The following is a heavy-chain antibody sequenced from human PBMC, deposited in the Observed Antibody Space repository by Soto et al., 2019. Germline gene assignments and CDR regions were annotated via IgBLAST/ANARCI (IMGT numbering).Heavy chain of an antibody. CDR1: GFTFSSYA. J-gene: IGHJ5*02. D-gene: IGHD3-10*01. V-gene: IGHV3-23*01. CDR3: AKDTGVWFGELTWFDP. CDR2: IRGSGGSK. Sequence: GGSLRLSCAASGFTFSSYAMSWVRQAPGKGLEWVSAIRGSGGSKYYADSVKGRFTISRDNSKNTLYLQMNSLRAEDTAVYYCAKDTGVWFGELTWFDPWGQGTLVTVSS.